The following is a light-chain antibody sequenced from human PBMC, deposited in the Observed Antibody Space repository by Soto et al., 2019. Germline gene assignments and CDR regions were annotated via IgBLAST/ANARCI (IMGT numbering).Light chain of an antibody. V-gene: IGLV1-51*01. CDR1: SSNIGTKF. J-gene: IGLJ2*01. Sequence: QSVLTPAPSVFAAPGQSVTISCSGTSSNIGTKFVSWYQNVPGTAPKLVIYDDKKRPSGIPDRFSGSKSGTSATLGITGLQTGDEADYYCSSWDSSLRAVVFGGGTKVTVL. CDR2: DDK. CDR3: SSWDSSLRAVV.